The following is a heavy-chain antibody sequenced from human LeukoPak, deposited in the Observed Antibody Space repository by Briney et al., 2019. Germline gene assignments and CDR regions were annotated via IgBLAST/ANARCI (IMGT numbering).Heavy chain of an antibody. D-gene: IGHD4-17*01. CDR1: GFTFSSYA. CDR3: ARERGDYGDSRANWYFDL. V-gene: IGHV3-23*01. CDR2: IHADSGRT. J-gene: IGHJ2*01. Sequence: GGSLRLSCATSGFTFSSYAMSWVRQAPGKGLEWVAGIHADSGRTYHADSVKGRFTISRDNAKNSLYLQMNSLRAEDTAVYYCARERGDYGDSRANWYFDLWGRGTLVTVSS.